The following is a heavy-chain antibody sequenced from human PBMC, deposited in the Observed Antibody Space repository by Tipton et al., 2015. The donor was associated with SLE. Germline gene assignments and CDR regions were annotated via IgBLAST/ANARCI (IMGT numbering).Heavy chain of an antibody. CDR1: GFAVSSNY. Sequence: SLRLSCAASGFAVSSNYMNWVRQAPGRGLEWVSVIHSGGNTYYADSLKGRFTISRDNSKNTLYLQMNSLRAEDTAVYYCASLKQGSYWGQGTLVTVSS. J-gene: IGHJ4*02. CDR2: IHSGGNT. CDR3: ASLKQGSY. D-gene: IGHD3-10*01. V-gene: IGHV3-66*01.